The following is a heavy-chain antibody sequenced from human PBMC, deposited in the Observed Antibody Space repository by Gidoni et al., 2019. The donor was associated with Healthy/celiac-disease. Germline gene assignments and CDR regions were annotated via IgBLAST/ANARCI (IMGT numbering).Heavy chain of an antibody. CDR1: GFTFSSYS. V-gene: IGHV3-21*01. Sequence: EVQLVESGGGLVKPGGSLRLSCAASGFTFSSYSMNWVRQAPGKGLEWVSSISSSSSYIYYADSVKGRFTISRDNAKNSLYLQMNSLRAEDTAVYYCARLNGDPAPYYFDYWGQGTLVTVSS. D-gene: IGHD4-17*01. CDR2: ISSSSSYI. J-gene: IGHJ4*02. CDR3: ARLNGDPAPYYFDY.